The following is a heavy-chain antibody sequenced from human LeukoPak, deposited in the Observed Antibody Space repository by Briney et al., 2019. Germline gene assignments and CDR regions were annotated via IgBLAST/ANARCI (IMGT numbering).Heavy chain of an antibody. V-gene: IGHV4-59*08. Sequence: PSETLSLTCTVSGGSISSYYWNWIRQSPGKGVEWIAYMFYNVSTNYSPSLKSRVTISVDTSKNQFSLKLISVTAADTAVYFCARQGSGRAFDIWGQGTMVTVSS. CDR3: ARQGSGRAFDI. CDR1: GGSISSYY. CDR2: MFYNVST. J-gene: IGHJ3*02.